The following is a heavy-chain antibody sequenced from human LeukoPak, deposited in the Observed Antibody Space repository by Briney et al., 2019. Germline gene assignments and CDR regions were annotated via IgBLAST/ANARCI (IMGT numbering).Heavy chain of an antibody. CDR1: GFTFRNAW. Sequence: KPGGSLRLSCAASGFTFRNAWMSWVRQPPGKGLEWVGFIYYTGSTNYDPSLKSRVTISLDTSKNQFSLKLNSVTAADTAMYFCARAGDSWSTGYYFDYWGQGTLVTVSS. CDR3: ARAGDSWSTGYYFDY. CDR2: IYYTGST. V-gene: IGHV4-59*01. J-gene: IGHJ4*02. D-gene: IGHD5/OR15-5a*01.